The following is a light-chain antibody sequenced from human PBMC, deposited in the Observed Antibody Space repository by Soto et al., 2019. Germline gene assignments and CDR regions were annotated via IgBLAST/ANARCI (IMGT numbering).Light chain of an antibody. V-gene: IGKV3-11*01. CDR1: QSVINN. CDR2: GAF. CDR3: QQRSNWPIT. Sequence: EIVLTQSPATLSVSPGERATLSCRASQSVINNLAWYQQKPGQGPRLLIFGAFTRATGVPARFSGSRSGTDFTLTISSLEPEDFAVYYCQQRSNWPITFGQGTRLEIK. J-gene: IGKJ5*01.